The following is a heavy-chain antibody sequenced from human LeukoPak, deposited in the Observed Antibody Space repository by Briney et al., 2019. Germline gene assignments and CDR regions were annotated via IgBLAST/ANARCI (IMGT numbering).Heavy chain of an antibody. Sequence: SETLSLTCTVSGGSISSYYWGWVRQPPGKGLEWIGYIYDSGSTNYNPSLKSRVTISIDTSNNQFSLKLTSVTAADTAVYYCARVGHYYDSGSYYNARGFFDYWGQGTLVTVSS. D-gene: IGHD3-10*01. CDR1: GGSISSYY. CDR2: IYDSGST. CDR3: ARVGHYYDSGSYYNARGFFDY. J-gene: IGHJ4*02. V-gene: IGHV4-59*01.